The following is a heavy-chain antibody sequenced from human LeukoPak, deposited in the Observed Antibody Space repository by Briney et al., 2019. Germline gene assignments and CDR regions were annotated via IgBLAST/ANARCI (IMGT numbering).Heavy chain of an antibody. Sequence: SETLSLTCTVSGGSISSSSYYWGWIRQPPGKGLEWIGSIYYSGSTYYNPSLKSRVTISVDTSKNQFSLKLSSVTAADTAVYYCARDLVVATINPYYFDYWGQGTLVTVSS. CDR2: IYYSGST. V-gene: IGHV4-39*07. CDR1: GGSISSSSYY. J-gene: IGHJ4*02. CDR3: ARDLVVATINPYYFDY. D-gene: IGHD5-12*01.